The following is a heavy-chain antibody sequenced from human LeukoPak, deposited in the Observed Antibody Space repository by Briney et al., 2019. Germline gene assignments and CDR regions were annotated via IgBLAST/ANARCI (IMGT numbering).Heavy chain of an antibody. CDR1: GGTFSSYA. J-gene: IGHJ4*02. CDR3: ARDVSEQWLVRRIFDY. V-gene: IGHV1-69*04. CDR2: IIPILGIA. D-gene: IGHD6-19*01. Sequence: SVKVSCKASGGTFSSYAISWVRQAPGQGLEWMGRIIPILGIANYAQKFQGGVTITADKSTSTAYMELSSLRSEDTAVYYCARDVSEQWLVRRIFDYWGQGTLVTVSS.